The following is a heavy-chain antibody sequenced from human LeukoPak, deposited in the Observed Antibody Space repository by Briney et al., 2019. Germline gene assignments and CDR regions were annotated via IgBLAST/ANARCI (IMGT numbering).Heavy chain of an antibody. D-gene: IGHD6-19*01. CDR3: ARGRSSGWYLDY. V-gene: IGHV4-39*07. CDR1: GGSISSSSYY. Sequence: SETLSLTCTVSGGSISSSSYYWGWIRQPPGKGLEWIGSIYYSGSTYYNPSLKSRVTISVDTSKNQFSLKLSSVTAADTAVYYCARGRSSGWYLDYWGQGTLVTVSS. J-gene: IGHJ4*02. CDR2: IYYSGST.